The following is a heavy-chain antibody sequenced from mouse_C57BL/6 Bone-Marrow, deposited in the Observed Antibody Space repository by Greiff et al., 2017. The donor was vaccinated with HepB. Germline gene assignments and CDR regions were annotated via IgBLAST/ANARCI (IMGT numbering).Heavy chain of an antibody. CDR3: ARHIYYYGSSLDY. D-gene: IGHD1-1*01. J-gene: IGHJ2*01. Sequence: EVQLVESGGDLVKPGGSLKLSCAASGFTFSSYGMSWVRQTPDKRLEWVATISSGGSYTSYPDSVKGRFTISRDNAKNTLYLQMRSLKSEDTAMYYCARHIYYYGSSLDYWGQGTTLTVSS. CDR2: ISSGGSYT. CDR1: GFTFSSYG. V-gene: IGHV5-6*01.